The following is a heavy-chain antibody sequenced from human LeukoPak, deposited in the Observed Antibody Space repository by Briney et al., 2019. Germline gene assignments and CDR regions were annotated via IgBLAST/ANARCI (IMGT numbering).Heavy chain of an antibody. V-gene: IGHV4-39*07. CDR1: GGSISSSSYY. D-gene: IGHD1-26*01. J-gene: IGHJ4*02. CDR3: ARDSDKWELTL. Sequence: SETLSLTCTVSGGSISSSSYYWGWIRQPPGKGLEWIGSIYYSGSTYYNPSLKSRVTISVDTSKNQFSLKLSSVTAADTAVYYCARDSDKWELTLWGQGTLVTVSS. CDR2: IYYSGST.